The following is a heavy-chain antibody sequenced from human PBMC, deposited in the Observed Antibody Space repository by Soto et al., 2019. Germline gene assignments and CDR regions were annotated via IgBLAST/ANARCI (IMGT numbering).Heavy chain of an antibody. CDR3: ARGLVNWSGYYVGYYYYGMDV. V-gene: IGHV1-8*01. CDR1: GYTFTSYD. Sequence: ASVKVSCKASGYTFTSYDINWVRQATGQGLEWMGWMNPNSGNTGYAQKFQGRVTMTRNTSISTAYMELSSLRSEDTAVYYCARGLVNWSGYYVGYYYYGMDVWGQGTTVTV. D-gene: IGHD3-3*01. J-gene: IGHJ6*02. CDR2: MNPNSGNT.